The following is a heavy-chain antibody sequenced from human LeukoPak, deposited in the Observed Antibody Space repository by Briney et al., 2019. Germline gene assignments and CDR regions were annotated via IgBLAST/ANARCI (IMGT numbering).Heavy chain of an antibody. D-gene: IGHD5-12*01. V-gene: IGHV3-7*01. CDR2: INQDGSEE. Sequence: WGSLRLSCAASGFTFSNYWMTWVRQAPGKGLEWVAHINQDGSEEHYMDSVKARFTISRDNAKNSLSLQMNSLRAEDTAVYYCVRDGGVSGYDLLDYWGQGTLVTVSS. J-gene: IGHJ4*02. CDR1: GFTFSNYW. CDR3: VRDGGVSGYDLLDY.